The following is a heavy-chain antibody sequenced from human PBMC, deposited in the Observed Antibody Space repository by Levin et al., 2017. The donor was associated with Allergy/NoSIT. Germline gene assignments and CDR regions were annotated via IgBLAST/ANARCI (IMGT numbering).Heavy chain of an antibody. J-gene: IGHJ5*02. D-gene: IGHD3-3*01. V-gene: IGHV4-39*07. CDR1: GGSLSSSRYY. Sequence: PSAPLSLPFPFSGGSLSSSRYYWGWIRQPPGKGLEWIGSIYYSGITYYNPSLKSRVTISVDTSKNQFSLELNSVTAADTALYYCARDFWSGYSEFDPWGQGTLVTVSS. CDR2: IYYSGIT. CDR3: ARDFWSGYSEFDP.